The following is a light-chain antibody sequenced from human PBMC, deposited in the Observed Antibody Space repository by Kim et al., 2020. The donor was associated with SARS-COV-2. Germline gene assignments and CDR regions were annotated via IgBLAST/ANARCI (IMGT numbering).Light chain of an antibody. V-gene: IGKV3-20*01. J-gene: IGKJ5*01. CDR3: HQYGSPPST. CDR1: RGVTSNY. CDR2: IAS. Sequence: FPEEKATLSCWASRGVTSNYLACYQQNPVQAPRLLIYIASSRATGFPDRFSGSCSGTEFTPTISRLEPEDFAVYYCHQYGSPPSTFGQGTRLDI.